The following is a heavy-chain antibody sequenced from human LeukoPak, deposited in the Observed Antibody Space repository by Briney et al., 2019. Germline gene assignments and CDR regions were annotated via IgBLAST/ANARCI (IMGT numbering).Heavy chain of an antibody. Sequence: ASVKVSCKASGYTFTSYDINWVRQATGQGLEWMGWMNPNSGNTGYAQKFQGRVTMTRNTSISTAYMELSSLRSEDTAVYYCARGSPQGLAYCGGDCYSWWDIWGQGTMVTVSS. J-gene: IGHJ3*02. CDR3: ARGSPQGLAYCGGDCYSWWDI. CDR2: MNPNSGNT. D-gene: IGHD2-21*02. V-gene: IGHV1-8*01. CDR1: GYTFTSYD.